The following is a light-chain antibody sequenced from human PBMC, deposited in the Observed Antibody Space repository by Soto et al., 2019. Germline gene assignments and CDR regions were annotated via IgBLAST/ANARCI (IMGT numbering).Light chain of an antibody. V-gene: IGLV1-51*01. CDR1: SSNIGNNY. CDR2: DNN. Sequence: QSVLTQPPSVSAAPGQKVTISCSGSSSNIGNNYVSWYQQLPGTAPKLLIYDNNKRPSGIPDRFSGSKSGTSATLGITGLQTGDEAVYYCGTWDSSLSAGVFGGGTQLTVL. J-gene: IGLJ2*01. CDR3: GTWDSSLSAGV.